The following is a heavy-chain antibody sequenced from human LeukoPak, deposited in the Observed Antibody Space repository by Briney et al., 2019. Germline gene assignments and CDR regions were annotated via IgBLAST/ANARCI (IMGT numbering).Heavy chain of an antibody. CDR2: ISAYSGNT. D-gene: IGHD6-6*01. CDR1: GYTFTNYG. CDR3: ARGHSSSSVDY. V-gene: IGHV1-18*01. Sequence: GASVKVSCKASGYTFTNYGISWVRQAPGQGLEWMGWISAYSGNTNYAQMLQGRVTMTTDTSTSTAYMELRSLRSDDTAVYFCARGHSSSSVDYWGQGTLVTVSS. J-gene: IGHJ4*02.